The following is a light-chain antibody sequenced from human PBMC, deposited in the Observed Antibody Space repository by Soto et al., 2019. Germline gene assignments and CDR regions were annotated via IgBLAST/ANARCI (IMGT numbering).Light chain of an antibody. Sequence: QSVLTQPPSASGTPGQRVTISGSGSSSNIGSNYVYWYQQVPGTAPKLLIYRNNQRPSGVPDRFSGSKSGTSASLAISGLRSEDEADYYCAGWDDSLSGVVFGGGTKLTVL. CDR3: AGWDDSLSGVV. J-gene: IGLJ2*01. V-gene: IGLV1-47*01. CDR1: SSNIGSNY. CDR2: RNN.